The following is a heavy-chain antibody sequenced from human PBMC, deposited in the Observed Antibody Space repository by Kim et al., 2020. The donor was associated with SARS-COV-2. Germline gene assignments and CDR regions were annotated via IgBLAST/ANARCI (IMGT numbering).Heavy chain of an antibody. Sequence: ASVKVSCKASGYTFTSFGISWVRQAPGQGLEWMGRITAYNGNTSFAQKFQGRVTMTTDTSTSKAPMELRSLRSAETAGYYCARDLDPLGYYDSIGFDPWG. CDR3: ARDLDPLGYYDSIGFDP. J-gene: IGHJ5*02. CDR1: GYTFTSFG. CDR2: ITAYNGNT. V-gene: IGHV1-18*01. D-gene: IGHD3-22*01.